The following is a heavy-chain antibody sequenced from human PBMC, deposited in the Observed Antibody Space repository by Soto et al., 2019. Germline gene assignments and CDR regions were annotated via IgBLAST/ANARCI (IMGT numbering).Heavy chain of an antibody. J-gene: IGHJ5*02. CDR2: INHSGST. D-gene: IGHD3-22*01. Sequence: PSETLSLSCAGYGGSFSGYYWRWIRQPPGKGLEWIGEINHSGSTHYNPSLKSRVTISVDTSKNQFSLKLSSVTAADTAVHYCAITMIEDRGYFDTWGQGTLVTVS. V-gene: IGHV4-34*01. CDR3: AITMIEDRGYFDT. CDR1: GGSFSGYY.